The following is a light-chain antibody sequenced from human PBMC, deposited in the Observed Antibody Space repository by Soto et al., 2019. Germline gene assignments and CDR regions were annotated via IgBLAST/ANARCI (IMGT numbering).Light chain of an antibody. V-gene: IGLV1-40*01. Sequence: QSVLTQPPSVSGAPGQRVTISVTGSSSNIGAGYDGHWYQQLPGTAPKLLIYGNSNRTSGVPDRFSGSKSVTSASLAITGLQAEYEAAYYCQSYVSSLSGSVFGTGTKLTVL. CDR1: SSNIGAGYD. CDR2: GNS. CDR3: QSYVSSLSGSV. J-gene: IGLJ1*01.